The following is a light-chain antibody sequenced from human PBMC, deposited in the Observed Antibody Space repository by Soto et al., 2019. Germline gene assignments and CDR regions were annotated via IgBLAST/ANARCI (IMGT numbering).Light chain of an antibody. V-gene: IGLV1-44*01. J-gene: IGLJ2*01. Sequence: QSVLTQPPSASATPGQRVTISCSGSSSNIGSGTVNWYQHLPGTAPKLLIYSNSQRPSGVPDRFSGSKSGTSASLAISGLQSEDEAEYYCAAWDDSLNVVVFGGGTKLTVL. CDR3: AAWDDSLNVVV. CDR1: SSNIGSGT. CDR2: SNS.